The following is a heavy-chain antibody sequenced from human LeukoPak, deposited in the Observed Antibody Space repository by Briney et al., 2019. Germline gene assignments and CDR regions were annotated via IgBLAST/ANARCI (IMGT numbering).Heavy chain of an antibody. CDR3: MSGGSGSDY. V-gene: IGHV3-7*01. CDR1: RISFSSYW. J-gene: IGHJ4*02. CDR2: TNPDGSVR. Sequence: GGSLRLSCVDSRISFSSYWMNWVRQAPGKGLEWVANTNPDGSVRLYVDSVRGRFTISRDNVRKSVYLQMDSLRVEDTALYYCMSGGSGSDYWGQGTLVTVSS. D-gene: IGHD3-16*01.